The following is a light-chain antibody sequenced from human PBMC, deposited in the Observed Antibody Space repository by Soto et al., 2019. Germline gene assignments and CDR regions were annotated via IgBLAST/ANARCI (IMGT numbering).Light chain of an antibody. J-gene: IGLJ2*01. CDR3: SSYTSGITYVI. CDR2: EVT. Sequence: QSALTQPASVSGSPGQSITISCTGTSNDVGGYRYVSWYQQVPGKAPKLMIYEVTNRPSGVSNRFSGSKSGNTASLTISGLQAEDEADYYCSSYTSGITYVIFGGGTKLTVL. V-gene: IGLV2-14*01. CDR1: SNDVGGYRY.